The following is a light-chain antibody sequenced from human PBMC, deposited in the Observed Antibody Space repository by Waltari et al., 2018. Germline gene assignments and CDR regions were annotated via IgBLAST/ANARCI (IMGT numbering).Light chain of an antibody. CDR1: SSNIGSTY. V-gene: IGLV1-47*01. Sequence: QSVLTQPPSASGTPGQRVTISCSGGSSNIGSTYVFWYQHLAGTAPKLLIDRDNQRPSGVPARFAGSKSGTSAALAISGLRSGDEADYYCAAWDDRWSGVVFGGGTELTVL. CDR3: AAWDDRWSGVV. CDR2: RDN. J-gene: IGLJ2*01.